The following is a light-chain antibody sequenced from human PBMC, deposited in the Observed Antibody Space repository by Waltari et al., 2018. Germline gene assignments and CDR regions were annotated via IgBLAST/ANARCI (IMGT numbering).Light chain of an antibody. Sequence: EIVLTQSPAILSLSPGEGATLSCRARRDVGVHLAWYQHRRGQPPRLLVYGGSMRATGVPARFSGSGSGTDFALRISSLEPEDFAIYFCQQRSNWPPSTFGPGTKL. CDR1: RDVGVH. J-gene: IGKJ2*02. V-gene: IGKV3-11*01. CDR3: QQRSNWPPST. CDR2: GGS.